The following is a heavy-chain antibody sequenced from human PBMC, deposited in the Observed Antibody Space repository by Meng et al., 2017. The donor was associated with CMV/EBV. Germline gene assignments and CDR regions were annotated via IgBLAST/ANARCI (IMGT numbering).Heavy chain of an antibody. CDR3: AREGAEYSSSSEGDYYYYGMDV. D-gene: IGHD6-6*01. CDR1: GYTFTGYY. V-gene: IGHV1-2*02. J-gene: IGHJ6*02. Sequence: ASVKVSCKASGYTFTGYYMHWVRQAPGQGLEWMGWINPNSGGTNYAQKFQGRVTMTRDTSISTAYMGLSRLRSDDTAVYYCAREGAEYSSSSEGDYYYYGMDVWGQGTTVTVSS. CDR2: INPNSGGT.